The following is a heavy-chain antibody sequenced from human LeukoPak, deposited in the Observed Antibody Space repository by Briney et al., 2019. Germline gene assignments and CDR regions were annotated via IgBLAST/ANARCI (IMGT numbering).Heavy chain of an antibody. V-gene: IGHV4-39*01. CDR3: ANSANYGGNSGYFDY. D-gene: IGHD4-23*01. J-gene: IGHJ4*02. Sequence: SETLSLTCTVSGGSISSSSYYWGWIRQPPGKGLEWIGSIYYSGNTYYNPSLKSRVTISIDTSKNQFSLKPSSVTAADTAVYYCANSANYGGNSGYFDYWGQGTLVTVSS. CDR2: IYYSGNT. CDR1: GGSISSSSYY.